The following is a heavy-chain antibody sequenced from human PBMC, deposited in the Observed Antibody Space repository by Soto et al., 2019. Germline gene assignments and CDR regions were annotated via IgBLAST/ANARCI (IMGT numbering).Heavy chain of an antibody. J-gene: IGHJ4*02. CDR2: INAGNGNT. CDR1: GYTFTSYA. D-gene: IGHD2-8*02. CDR3: ARVSTHYPSTEYYFDY. Sequence: ASVKVFCKASGYTFTSYAMHWVRQAPGQRLEWMGWINAGNGNTKYSQKFQGRVTITRDTSASTAYMELSSLRSEDTAVYYCARVSTHYPSTEYYFDYWGQGTLVTSPQ. V-gene: IGHV1-3*01.